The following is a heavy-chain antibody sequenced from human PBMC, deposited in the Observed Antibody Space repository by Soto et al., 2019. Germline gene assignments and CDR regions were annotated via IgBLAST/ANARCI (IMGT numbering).Heavy chain of an antibody. V-gene: IGHV1-69*06. CDR1: GGTFSSYA. CDR3: ARGARMIVVVTDLYNWFDP. D-gene: IGHD3-22*01. CDR2: IIPIFGTA. Sequence: SVKVSCKASGGTFSSYAISWVRQAPGQGLEWMGGIIPIFGTANYAQKFQGRVTITADKSTSTAYMELSSLRSEDTAVYYCARGARMIVVVTDLYNWFDPWGQGTLVTVSS. J-gene: IGHJ5*02.